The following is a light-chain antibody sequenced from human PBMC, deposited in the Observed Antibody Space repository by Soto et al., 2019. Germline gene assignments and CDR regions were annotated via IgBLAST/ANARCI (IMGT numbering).Light chain of an antibody. CDR1: QSVSSSY. CDR2: GAS. V-gene: IGKV3-20*01. J-gene: IGKJ1*01. Sequence: ETVLTQTPGSLSLSPGESATLSCRASQSVSSSYLAWYQQKPGQAPRLLIYGASNRATGIPDRFSGSGSGTDFTLTISRLEPEDFAVYYCQQYGSSGTFGQGTKVDIK. CDR3: QQYGSSGT.